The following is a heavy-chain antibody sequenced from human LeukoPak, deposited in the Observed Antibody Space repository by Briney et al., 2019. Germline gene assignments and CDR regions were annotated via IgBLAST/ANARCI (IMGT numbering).Heavy chain of an antibody. J-gene: IGHJ4*02. Sequence: ASVKVSFKASNYTFTDYDITWVRQAPGQGLEWMGWVSKYSGNADYAPKFQGRVSMTTDTSTRTAYMELRSLRPDDTAVYFCAREDDRSFGAYDCWGQGTLVTVSS. D-gene: IGHD4-17*01. CDR3: AREDDRSFGAYDC. CDR1: NYTFTDYD. CDR2: VSKYSGNA. V-gene: IGHV1-18*01.